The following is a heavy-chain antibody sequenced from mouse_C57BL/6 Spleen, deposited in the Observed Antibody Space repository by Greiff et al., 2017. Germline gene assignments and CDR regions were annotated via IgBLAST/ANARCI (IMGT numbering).Heavy chain of an antibody. Sequence: VQLQQSGAELARPGASVKMSCKASGYTFTSYTMHWVKQRPGPGLEWIGYINPSSGYTKYNQKFKDKATWTADKSSSTAYMQRSSLTSEDSADYYCAEGRLAFDYWGQGTTLTVSS. CDR2: INPSSGYT. CDR3: AEGRLAFDY. V-gene: IGHV1-4*01. J-gene: IGHJ2*01. CDR1: GYTFTSYT. D-gene: IGHD2-2*01.